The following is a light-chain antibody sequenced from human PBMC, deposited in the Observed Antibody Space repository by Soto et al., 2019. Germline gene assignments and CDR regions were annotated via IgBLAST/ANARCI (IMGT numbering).Light chain of an antibody. V-gene: IGKV3-20*01. CDR1: QYINSIY. CDR2: GAS. J-gene: IGKJ5*01. Sequence: EIMLTQSPGTLSLSPGERATLSCXANQYINSIYLAWYQQKPGQAPRLLIYGASSRATGIPDRFSGSGYGTDFTLTISRLEPEDFAVYYCQLYSTSLFTFAQGTRLEIK. CDR3: QLYSTSLFT.